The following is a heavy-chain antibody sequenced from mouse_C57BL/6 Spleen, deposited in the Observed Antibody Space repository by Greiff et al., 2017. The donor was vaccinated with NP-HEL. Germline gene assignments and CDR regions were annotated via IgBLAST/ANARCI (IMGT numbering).Heavy chain of an antibody. D-gene: IGHD1-1*01. CDR3: ASRGTVVATGYFDY. J-gene: IGHJ2*01. Sequence: VQLQQSGPELVKPGASVKISCKASGYSFTDYNMNWVKQSNGKSLEWIGVINPNYGTTSYNQKFKGKATLTVDQSSSTAYMQVNSLTSEDSAVYYCASRGTVVATGYFDYWGQGTTLTVSS. CDR2: INPNYGTT. CDR1: GYSFTDYN. V-gene: IGHV1-39*01.